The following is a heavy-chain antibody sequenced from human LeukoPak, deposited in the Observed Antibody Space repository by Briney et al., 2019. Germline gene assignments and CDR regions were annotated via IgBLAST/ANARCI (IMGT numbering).Heavy chain of an antibody. CDR1: AFIFRSSR. J-gene: IGHJ4*02. CDR3: AEGSSWHNDY. CDR2: IQYDGSDT. Sequence: GGSLTLSCAASAFIFRSSRMHWVRHAPGKGQEWVTFIQYDGSDTYYADSVKGRFALSRYNSKNSLYLQMNSRRAEDSAVYYCAEGSSWHNDYWGQGTLVTVSS. D-gene: IGHD6-13*01. V-gene: IGHV3-30*02.